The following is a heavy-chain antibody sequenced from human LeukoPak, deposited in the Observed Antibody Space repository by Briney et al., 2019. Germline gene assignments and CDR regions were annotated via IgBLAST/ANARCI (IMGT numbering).Heavy chain of an antibody. J-gene: IGHJ4*02. Sequence: GASVKVSCNASGGTFSSYAISWVRQAPGQGLEWMGGIIPIFGTANYAQKFQGRVTITADESTSTAYMELSSLRSEDTAVYYCARGYYGSGSYFDYWGQGTLVTVSS. D-gene: IGHD3-10*01. V-gene: IGHV1-69*01. CDR2: IIPIFGTA. CDR1: GGTFSSYA. CDR3: ARGYYGSGSYFDY.